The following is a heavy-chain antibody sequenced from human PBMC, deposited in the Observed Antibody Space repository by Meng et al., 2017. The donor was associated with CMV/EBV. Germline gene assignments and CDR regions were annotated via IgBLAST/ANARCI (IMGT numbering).Heavy chain of an antibody. CDR3: ARAQYSSSCDY. J-gene: IGHJ4*02. D-gene: IGHD6-13*01. CDR2: IYYSGST. V-gene: IGHV4-30-4*08. CDR1: GGSISSGDYY. Sequence: VQLPESVHSLVTPSQTLSPTCTVFGGSISSGDYYWSCIRQPPGKGLEWIGYIYYSGSTYYNPSLKSRVTISVDTSKNQFSLKLSSVTAADTAVYYYARAQYSSSCDYWGQGTLVTVSS.